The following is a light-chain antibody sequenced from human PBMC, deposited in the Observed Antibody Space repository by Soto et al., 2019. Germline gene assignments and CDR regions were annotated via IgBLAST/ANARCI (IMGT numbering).Light chain of an antibody. J-gene: IGKJ1*01. V-gene: IGKV3-20*01. CDR3: QQYGNSPWT. Sequence: EIVLTQSPGTLSLSLGERGTLSCRASQRFGSSNLAWYQQKPGQAPRLLIYSTSSRATGIPDRFSGSGSGTEFTLTISRLEPEDFAVYYCQQYGNSPWTFGRGTKVDIK. CDR2: STS. CDR1: QRFGSSN.